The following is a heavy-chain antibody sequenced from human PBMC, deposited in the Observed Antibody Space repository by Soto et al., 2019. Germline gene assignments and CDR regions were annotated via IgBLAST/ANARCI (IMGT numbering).Heavy chain of an antibody. V-gene: IGHV4-31*03. J-gene: IGHJ4*02. D-gene: IGHD4-17*01. CDR3: ARGLSVTLFDN. Sequence: QVQLQESGPGLVKPSQTLSLTCTVSGGSISTGGYYWTWIRQHTGKGLEWIGYIYYSGSTYYNPSLKSRVTISVDTSKNQFSLKLRSVTPADTAVYYCARGLSVTLFDNWGQGTLVTVSS. CDR1: GGSISTGGYY. CDR2: IYYSGST.